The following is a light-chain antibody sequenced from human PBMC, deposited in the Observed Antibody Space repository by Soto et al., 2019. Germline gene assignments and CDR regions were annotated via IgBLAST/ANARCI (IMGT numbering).Light chain of an antibody. CDR2: DAS. J-gene: IGKJ2*01. CDR1: QSVSSSY. Sequence: EIVLTQSPGTLSLSPGEGATLSCRASQSVSSSYLAWYQQKPGQAPRLLIYDASYRTTGIPDRFSGSGSGTDFTLTISRLEPEDFAVYYCQQYAGSPYTYGQGTRLEIK. CDR3: QQYAGSPYT. V-gene: IGKV3-20*01.